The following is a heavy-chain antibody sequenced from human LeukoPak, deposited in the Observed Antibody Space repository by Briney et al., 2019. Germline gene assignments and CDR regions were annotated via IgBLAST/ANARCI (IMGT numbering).Heavy chain of an antibody. V-gene: IGHV3-7*01. CDR2: IKDDGRGR. Sequence: GGALRLSCAASGFTFIGSWMSWVRQAPGKGLEWVATIKDDGRGRYYVDSVRGRFTISKDKAKNTLYLQMNSLRVKDSALYYCSNLGYMDWGEGTLVTVSS. CDR1: GFTFIGSW. D-gene: IGHD5-18*01. CDR3: SNLGYMD. J-gene: IGHJ4*02.